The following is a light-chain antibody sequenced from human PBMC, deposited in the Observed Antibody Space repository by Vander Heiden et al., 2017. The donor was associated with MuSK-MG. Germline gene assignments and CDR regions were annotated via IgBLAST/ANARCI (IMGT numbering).Light chain of an antibody. V-gene: IGKV1-39*01. CDR1: QSISSY. J-gene: IGKJ2*01. CDR3: QQSYSTLYT. CDR2: AAS. Sequence: DIHMPQSPSSLSASVGDRVTITCRASQSISSYLNWYQQKPGKAPKLLIYAASSLQSGVPSRFSGSGSGTDFTLTISSLQPEDFATYYCQQSYSTLYTFGQGTKLEIK.